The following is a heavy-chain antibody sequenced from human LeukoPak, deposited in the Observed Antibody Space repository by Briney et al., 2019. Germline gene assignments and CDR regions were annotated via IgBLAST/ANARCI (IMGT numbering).Heavy chain of an antibody. V-gene: IGHV4-59*01. Sequence: SETLSLTCNVSGGSISSDYWTWIRQPPGKGLEWIGNIYYSGSTNYNPSLKSRVTISVDTSKNQFPLKLNSVTAADTAVYYCARRRDYYDSRGYYAFDIWGHETMVTVYS. CDR1: GGSISSDY. CDR2: IYYSGST. CDR3: ARRRDYYDSRGYYAFDI. D-gene: IGHD3-22*01. J-gene: IGHJ3*02.